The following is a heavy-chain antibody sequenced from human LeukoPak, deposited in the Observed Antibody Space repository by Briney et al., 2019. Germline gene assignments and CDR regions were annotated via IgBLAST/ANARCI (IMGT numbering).Heavy chain of an antibody. CDR2: ISSSSSYI. D-gene: IGHD4-11*01. V-gene: IGHV3-21*01. J-gene: IGHJ6*03. CDR3: ARELLTYSNHKLGHYMDV. CDR1: GFTFSNYN. Sequence: PGGSLRLSRAASGFTFSNYNMNWVRQAPGKGLEWVSCISSSSSYIYYADSVKGRFTISRENAKNSLYLQMNSLRAEDTALYFCARELLTYSNHKLGHYMDVWGKGTTVTVSS.